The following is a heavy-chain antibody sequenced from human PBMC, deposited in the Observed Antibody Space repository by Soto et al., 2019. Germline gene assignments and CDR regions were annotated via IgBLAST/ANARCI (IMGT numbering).Heavy chain of an antibody. CDR2: IYYSGST. CDR1: GGSISSSSYY. J-gene: IGHJ5*02. V-gene: IGHV4-39*01. Sequence: SDTLSLTCTVSGGSISSSSYYWGWIRQPPGKGLEWIGSIYYSGSTYYNPSLKSRVTISVDTSKNQFSLKLSSVTAADTAVYYCARRNDYGDYSENNWFDPWGQGTLVTVSS. CDR3: ARRNDYGDYSENNWFDP. D-gene: IGHD4-17*01.